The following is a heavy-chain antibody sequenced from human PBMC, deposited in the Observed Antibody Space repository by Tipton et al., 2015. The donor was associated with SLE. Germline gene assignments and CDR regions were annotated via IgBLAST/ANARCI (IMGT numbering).Heavy chain of an antibody. D-gene: IGHD2-2*01. J-gene: IGHJ4*02. CDR2: IYTSGST. Sequence: TLSLTCTVSGGSISSGSCYWSWIRQPAGKGLEWIGRIYTSGSTKYNPSLKSRVTISVDTSKNQFSLKLTSVTAADTAVYYCARPVYCSSTFCTGPLHYWGQGTLVTVSS. CDR1: GGSISSGSCY. V-gene: IGHV4-61*02. CDR3: ARPVYCSSTFCTGPLHY.